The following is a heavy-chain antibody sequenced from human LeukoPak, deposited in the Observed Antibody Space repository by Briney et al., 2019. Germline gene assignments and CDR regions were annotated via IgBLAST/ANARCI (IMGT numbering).Heavy chain of an antibody. CDR2: IWYDGSNK. Sequence: GGSLRLSCAASGFTFSSYGMQWVRQAPGKGLEWVAVIWYDGSNKYYADSVKGRFTISRDNSKNTLYLQMNSLRAEDTAVYYCAREGTAAAGKRRTSQFDYWGQGTLVTVSS. CDR1: GFTFSSYG. V-gene: IGHV3-33*01. D-gene: IGHD6-13*01. J-gene: IGHJ4*02. CDR3: AREGTAAAGKRRTSQFDY.